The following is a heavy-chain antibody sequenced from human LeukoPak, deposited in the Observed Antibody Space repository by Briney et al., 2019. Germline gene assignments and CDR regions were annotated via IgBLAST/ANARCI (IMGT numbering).Heavy chain of an antibody. CDR3: AKSIMGITLRVGFDY. Sequence: PGGSLRLSCAASGVTFSSFAMSWFRQAPGKGLEWVSSISGSGGTTYYADSVKGRFTISRDNSKNTLYLQMNSLSAEDTAVYYCAKSIMGITLRVGFDYWGQGTLVAVSS. V-gene: IGHV3-23*01. CDR1: GVTFSSFA. J-gene: IGHJ4*02. D-gene: IGHD5-24*01. CDR2: ISGSGGTT.